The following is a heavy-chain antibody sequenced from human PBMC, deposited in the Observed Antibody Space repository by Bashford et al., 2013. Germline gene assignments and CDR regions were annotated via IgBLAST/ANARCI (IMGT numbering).Heavy chain of an antibody. CDR2: IYPGDSDT. CDR1: GYSFISYW. V-gene: IGHV5-51*01. CDR3: VQDSGSYQFDY. D-gene: IGHD1-26*01. Sequence: GESLKISCKGSGYSFISYWIGWVRQMPGKGLEWMGIIYPGDSDTRYSPSFQGQVTISADKSINTAYLQWSSLKASDTAMYYCVQDSGSYQFDYWGQGTLVTVSS. J-gene: IGHJ4*02.